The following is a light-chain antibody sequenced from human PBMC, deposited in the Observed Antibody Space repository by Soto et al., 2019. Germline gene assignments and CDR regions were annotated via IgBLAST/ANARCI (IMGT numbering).Light chain of an antibody. V-gene: IGKV3-20*01. CDR3: QQYGSLSWT. Sequence: EIVLTQSPGTLSLSPGERATLSCRASQSVSSSSLAWYQQKPGQAPRLLIYGASTRATGIPDRFSGSGSGTDFTLTISRLEPEDFAVYHCQQYGSLSWTFGQGTKVDIK. CDR1: QSVSSSS. J-gene: IGKJ1*01. CDR2: GAS.